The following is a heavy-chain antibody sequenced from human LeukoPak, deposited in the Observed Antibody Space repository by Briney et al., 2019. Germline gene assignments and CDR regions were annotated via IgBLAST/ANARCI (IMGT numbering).Heavy chain of an antibody. CDR2: IYYSGST. CDR3: ARGIAAAGTEGPYLYYYYYGMDV. Sequence: PSETLSLTCTVSGGSVSSGSYYWRWIRQPPGKGLEWIGYIYYSGSTNYNPSLKSRVTISVDTSKNQFSLKLSSVTAADTAVYYCARGIAAAGTEGPYLYYYYYGMDVWGKGTTVTVSS. V-gene: IGHV4-61*01. CDR1: GGSVSSGSYY. J-gene: IGHJ6*04. D-gene: IGHD6-13*01.